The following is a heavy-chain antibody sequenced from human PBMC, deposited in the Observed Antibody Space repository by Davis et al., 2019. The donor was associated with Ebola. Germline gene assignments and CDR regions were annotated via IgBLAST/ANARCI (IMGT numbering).Heavy chain of an antibody. CDR1: GFTFSNYG. CDR2: ISSGSGTI. V-gene: IGHV3-48*01. J-gene: IGHJ4*02. CDR3: AKEGYGDYDIDY. Sequence: GESLKISCAASGFTFSNYGINWVRQAPGKGLEWVSYISSGSGTIYYANSVKGRFTISRDNAKNSLYLQLNSLRAEDTAVYYCAKEGYGDYDIDYWGQGTLVTVSS. D-gene: IGHD4-17*01.